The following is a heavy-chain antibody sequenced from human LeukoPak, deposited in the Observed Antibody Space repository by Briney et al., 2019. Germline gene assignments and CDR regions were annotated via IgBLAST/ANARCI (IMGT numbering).Heavy chain of an antibody. CDR1: GGSFSGYY. D-gene: IGHD3-22*01. CDR2: INHSGST. V-gene: IGHV4-34*01. J-gene: IGHJ5*02. Sequence: PAETLCLTCAVYGGSFSGYYWSWIRQPPGKGLEWVWVINHSGSTNYTPSVKSRVTISVDTSKNQFSLKLSSVTAADTAVYYCARGWTTMIVVVRVSHWFDPWGQGTLVTVSS. CDR3: ARGWTTMIVVVRVSHWFDP.